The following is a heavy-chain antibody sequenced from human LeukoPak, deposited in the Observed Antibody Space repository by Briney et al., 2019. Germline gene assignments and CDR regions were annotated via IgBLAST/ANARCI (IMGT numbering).Heavy chain of an antibody. V-gene: IGHV4-59*08. CDR3: ARTYCSGGSCHFDY. CDR2: IYYSGNT. CDR1: GGSISSYY. Sequence: SETLSLTCTVSGGSISSYYWSWIRQPPGKGLEWIGYIYYSGNTDSNPSLKSRVTISVDTSKNQLSLKPSSVTAADTAVYYCARTYCSGGSCHFDYWGQGTLVTVSS. D-gene: IGHD2-15*01. J-gene: IGHJ4*02.